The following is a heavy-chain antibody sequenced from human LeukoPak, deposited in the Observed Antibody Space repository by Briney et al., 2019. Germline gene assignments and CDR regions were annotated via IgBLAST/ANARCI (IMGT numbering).Heavy chain of an antibody. CDR3: ATYRQVLLPFES. Sequence: GGSLRLSCAGSGFTFSTFAMIWVRQPPGKGLEWVSSIFPSGGEIHYADSVRGRFTISRDNSKSILSLQMNSLIAEDTAIYYCATYRQVLLPFESWGQGTLVTVSS. CDR2: IFPSGGEI. CDR1: GFTFSTFA. J-gene: IGHJ4*02. D-gene: IGHD5-18*01. V-gene: IGHV3-23*01.